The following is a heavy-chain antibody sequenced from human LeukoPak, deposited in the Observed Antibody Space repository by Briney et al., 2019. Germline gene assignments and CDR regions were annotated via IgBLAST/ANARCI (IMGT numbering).Heavy chain of an antibody. CDR3: ARGPAYCGGDCYVDDAFDI. Sequence: ASVKVSCKASGGTFSNFAISWVRQAPGHGLEWMGWINPNSGGTDYAQKFQGRVTMTRDTSISTAYMELSRLRSDDTAVYYCARGPAYCGGDCYVDDAFDIWGQGTMVTVSS. J-gene: IGHJ3*02. V-gene: IGHV1-2*02. CDR2: INPNSGGT. CDR1: GGTFSNFA. D-gene: IGHD2-21*02.